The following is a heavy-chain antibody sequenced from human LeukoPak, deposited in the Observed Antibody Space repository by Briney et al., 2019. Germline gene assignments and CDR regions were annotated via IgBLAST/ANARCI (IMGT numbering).Heavy chain of an antibody. D-gene: IGHD2-2*01. CDR3: ATSSTSSRPSAFDI. J-gene: IGHJ3*02. CDR1: GGSISSSSYF. Sequence: PSETLSLTCTVSGGSISSSSYFWGWIRQPPGKGLEWIGCIYYSGNTYYNPSLKSRVTISVDTSKNQFSLKLSSVTAADTAVYYCATSSTSSRPSAFDIWGQGTMVTVSS. CDR2: IYYSGNT. V-gene: IGHV4-39*07.